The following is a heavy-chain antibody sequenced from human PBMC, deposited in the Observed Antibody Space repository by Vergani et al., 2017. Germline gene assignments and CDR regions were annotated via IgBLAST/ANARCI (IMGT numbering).Heavy chain of an antibody. Sequence: EVQLLESGGDLVQPGGSLRLSCAASGFTVSSNYMSWVRQAPGKGLEWVSVIYSGGSTYYADSVKGRFTISRDNSKNTLYLQMNSLRAEDTAVYYCAREMRYCSSTSCYVSYYYGMDVWGQGTTVTVSS. CDR2: IYSGGST. J-gene: IGHJ6*02. CDR3: AREMRYCSSTSCYVSYYYGMDV. V-gene: IGHV3-66*02. D-gene: IGHD2-2*01. CDR1: GFTVSSNY.